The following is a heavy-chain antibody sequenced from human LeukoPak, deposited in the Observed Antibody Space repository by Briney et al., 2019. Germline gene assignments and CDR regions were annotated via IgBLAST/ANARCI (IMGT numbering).Heavy chain of an antibody. CDR1: GGSISSGGYS. CDR3: ARAEIDYGDYGFDY. CDR2: IYHSGST. V-gene: IGHV4-30-2*01. Sequence: SETLTLTCAVSGGSISSGGYSWSWIRQPPGKGLEWIRYIYHSGSTYHNPSLKSRVTISVDRSKNQFSLKLSSVTAADTAVYYCARAEIDYGDYGFDYWGQGTLVTVSS. D-gene: IGHD4-17*01. J-gene: IGHJ4*02.